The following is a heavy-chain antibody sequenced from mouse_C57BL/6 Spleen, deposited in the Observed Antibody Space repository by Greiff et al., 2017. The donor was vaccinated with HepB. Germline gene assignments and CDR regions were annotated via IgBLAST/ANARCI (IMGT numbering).Heavy chain of an antibody. CDR3: ARDDGYDVGVAY. J-gene: IGHJ3*01. CDR2: IYPGDGDT. D-gene: IGHD2-2*01. Sequence: VQLQQSGPELVKPGASAKISCKASGYAFSSSWLNWVKQRPGKGLEWIGRIYPGDGDTNYNGKFKGKATLTADKSSSTAYMQRSSLTSEDSAVYCGARDDGYDVGVAYWGQGTLATVSA. CDR1: GYAFSSSW. V-gene: IGHV1-82*01.